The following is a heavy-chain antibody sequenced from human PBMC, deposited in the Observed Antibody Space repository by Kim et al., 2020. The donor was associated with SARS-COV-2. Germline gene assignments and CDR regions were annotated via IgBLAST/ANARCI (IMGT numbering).Heavy chain of an antibody. CDR1: GFTFSTYW. CDR2: INSDGSST. Sequence: GGSLRLSCAASGFTFSTYWMYWVRQAPGKGLMWVSRINSDGSSTNYADSVKGRFTISRDNAKNTLYLQMNSLRAEDTAVYYCARSSSTSCPCYYMDVWGKGTTVTVSS. J-gene: IGHJ6*03. CDR3: ARSSSTSCPCYYMDV. D-gene: IGHD2-2*01. V-gene: IGHV3-74*01.